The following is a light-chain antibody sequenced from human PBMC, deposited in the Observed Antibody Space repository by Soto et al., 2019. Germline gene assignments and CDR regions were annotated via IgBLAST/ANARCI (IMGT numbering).Light chain of an antibody. Sequence: EIVMTQSPATLSVSPGERATVSCRASQSLSSNLAWYQQKPGQAPRLLIYGASTRATGVPARFGGSGSGTEFTLTISSLQSEDFTVYFCQQYNNWPPTFGQGTKWIS. CDR2: GAS. CDR1: QSLSSN. J-gene: IGKJ1*01. CDR3: QQYNNWPPT. V-gene: IGKV3-15*01.